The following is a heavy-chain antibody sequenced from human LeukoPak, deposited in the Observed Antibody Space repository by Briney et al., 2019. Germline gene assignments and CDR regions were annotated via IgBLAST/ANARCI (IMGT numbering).Heavy chain of an antibody. CDR2: IYYSGST. CDR1: GGSISSSSYY. V-gene: IGHV4-61*01. J-gene: IGHJ5*02. Sequence: SETLSLTCTVSGGSISSSSYYWSWIRQPPGKGLEWIGYIYYSGSTNYNPSLKSRVTISVDTSKNQFSLKLSSVTAADTAVYYCARVWNWFDPWGQGTLVTVSS. CDR3: ARVWNWFDP. D-gene: IGHD2-21*01.